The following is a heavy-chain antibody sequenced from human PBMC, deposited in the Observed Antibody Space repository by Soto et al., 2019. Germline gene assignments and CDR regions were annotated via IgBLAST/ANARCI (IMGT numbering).Heavy chain of an antibody. V-gene: IGHV4-39*01. CDR1: GDSISSSSYY. D-gene: IGHD4-17*01. CDR2: ITYTGST. Sequence: QLQLQESGPGLVKPSETLSLTCSVSGDSISSSSYYWGWIRQPPGKGLEGIGTITYTGSTYYNPSLKSRVXICXDTSKNYFSLKGSSATAADTAVYSCAGLYGDYVSYWGQGILVSVSS. CDR3: AGLYGDYVSY. J-gene: IGHJ4*02.